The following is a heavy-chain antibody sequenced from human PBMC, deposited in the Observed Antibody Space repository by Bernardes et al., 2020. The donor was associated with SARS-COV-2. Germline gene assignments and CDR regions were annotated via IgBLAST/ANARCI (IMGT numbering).Heavy chain of an antibody. Sequence: AGSLRLSCAASGFTFNSYWMHWVRQVPERGLVWVSRINEGGSTTNYADSVKGRFTISRDNSKMTLYVQMNSLRAEDTAVYYCAKQSHDFGDSRFDFWGQGTLVTVSS. CDR2: INEGGSTT. CDR3: AKQSHDFGDSRFDF. J-gene: IGHJ4*02. D-gene: IGHD4-17*01. V-gene: IGHV3-74*01. CDR1: GFTFNSYW.